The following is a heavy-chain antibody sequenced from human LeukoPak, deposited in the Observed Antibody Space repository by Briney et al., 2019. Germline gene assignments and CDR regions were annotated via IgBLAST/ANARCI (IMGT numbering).Heavy chain of an antibody. J-gene: IGHJ4*02. Sequence: ETLSLTCAVSGGSISSYYWSWVRQAPGKGLEWVSAVSGSGGSTYYADSVKGRFTISRDNSKNTLYLQMNSLRAEDTAVYYCAEYSYGSNFDYWGQGTLVTVSS. CDR2: VSGSGGST. V-gene: IGHV3-23*01. CDR3: AEYSYGSNFDY. D-gene: IGHD5-18*01. CDR1: GGSISSYY.